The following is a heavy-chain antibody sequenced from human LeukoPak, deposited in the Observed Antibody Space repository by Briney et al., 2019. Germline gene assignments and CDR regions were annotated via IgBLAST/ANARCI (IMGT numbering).Heavy chain of an antibody. J-gene: IGHJ4*02. Sequence: GGSLRLSCAASGFTFSSYGMHWVRQAPGKGLEWVAVIWYDASNKYYADSVKGRFTISRDNSKNTLYLQMNSLRAEDTAVYYCAKDRGIWYFDYWGQGTLVTVSS. CDR2: IWYDASNK. CDR3: AKDRGIWYFDY. D-gene: IGHD3-10*01. CDR1: GFTFSSYG. V-gene: IGHV3-33*06.